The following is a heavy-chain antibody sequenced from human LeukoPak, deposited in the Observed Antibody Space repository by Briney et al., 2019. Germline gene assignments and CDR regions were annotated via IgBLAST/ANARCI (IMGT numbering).Heavy chain of an antibody. CDR2: ISYDGSNK. CDR3: ARPIFPHDYADAFDI. D-gene: IGHD4-17*01. J-gene: IGHJ3*02. Sequence: PGGSLRLSCAASGFTFSSYAMHWVRQAPGKGLEWVAVISYDGSNKYYADSVKGRFTISRDNSKNTLYLQMNSLRAEDTAVYYCARPIFPHDYADAFDIWGQGTMVTVSS. V-gene: IGHV3-30-3*01. CDR1: GFTFSSYA.